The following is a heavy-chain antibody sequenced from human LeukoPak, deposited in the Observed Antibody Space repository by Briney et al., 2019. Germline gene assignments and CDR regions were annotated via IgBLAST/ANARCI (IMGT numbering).Heavy chain of an antibody. Sequence: GGSLRLSCAASGFTFSSYGMHWVRQAPGKGLEWVAVIWYDGSNKYYADSVKGRFTISRDNSKNTLYLQMNSLRAEDTAVYYCANENYYGSGSYPDYWGQGTLVTVSS. CDR3: ANENYYGSGSYPDY. V-gene: IGHV3-30*02. D-gene: IGHD3-10*01. CDR1: GFTFSSYG. CDR2: IWYDGSNK. J-gene: IGHJ4*02.